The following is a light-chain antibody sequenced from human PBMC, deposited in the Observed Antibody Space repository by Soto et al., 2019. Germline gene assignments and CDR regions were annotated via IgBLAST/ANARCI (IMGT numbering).Light chain of an antibody. V-gene: IGLV1-44*01. CDR1: SSNIGTNT. J-gene: IGLJ2*01. Sequence: QAVVTQPPAASGTPGQRVTISCSGSSSNIGTNTVNWYQQLPGTAPKLLIYSNDLRPSGVPDRFSGSKSGTSASLAISGLQFEDEADYYCEAWDDSLYGAVFGGGTQLTV. CDR2: SND. CDR3: EAWDDSLYGAV.